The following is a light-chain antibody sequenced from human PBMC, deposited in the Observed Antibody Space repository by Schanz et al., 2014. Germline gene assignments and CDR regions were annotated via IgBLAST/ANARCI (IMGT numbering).Light chain of an antibody. CDR2: GAS. CDR3: QQYNNWLTT. J-gene: IGKJ1*01. Sequence: EIVMTQSPATLSLSPGETATLSCRASQNVDSNLAWYQQTPGQAPRLLIYGASTRATGLPARFSGSGSGTEFTLTISSLQSEDVAVYYCQQYNNWLTTFGQGTRVEIK. CDR1: QNVDSN. V-gene: IGKV3-15*01.